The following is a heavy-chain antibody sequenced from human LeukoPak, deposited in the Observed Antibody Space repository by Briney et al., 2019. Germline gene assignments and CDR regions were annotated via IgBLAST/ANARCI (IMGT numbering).Heavy chain of an antibody. D-gene: IGHD2-2*01. Sequence: KPSETLSLTCTVSGGSISSYYWSWIRQPPGKGLEWIGYINYSGSTNYNPSLKSRVTILLDTSKNQFSLKLNSVTAADTAVYYCAREGAAPMYYYYMDVWGKGTTVTVSS. V-gene: IGHV4-59*01. CDR2: INYSGST. CDR3: AREGAAPMYYYYMDV. J-gene: IGHJ6*03. CDR1: GGSISSYY.